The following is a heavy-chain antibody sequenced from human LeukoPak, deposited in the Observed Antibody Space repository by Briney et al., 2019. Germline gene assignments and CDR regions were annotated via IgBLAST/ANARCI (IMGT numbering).Heavy chain of an antibody. CDR2: IIPIFGTA. J-gene: IGHJ6*02. Sequence: SVKVSCKASGGTFSSDAISWVRQAPGQGLEWMGGIIPIFGTANYAQKFQGRVTITADKSTSTAYMELSSLRSEDTAVYYCAREVCSGGSCYSYYYYGMDVWGQGTTVTVSS. D-gene: IGHD2-15*01. CDR1: GGTFSSDA. V-gene: IGHV1-69*06. CDR3: AREVCSGGSCYSYYYYGMDV.